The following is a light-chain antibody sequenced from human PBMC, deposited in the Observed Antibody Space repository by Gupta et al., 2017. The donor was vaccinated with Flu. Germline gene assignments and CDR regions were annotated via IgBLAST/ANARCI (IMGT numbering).Light chain of an antibody. CDR1: SGHSSYA. CDR3: QTWDTGVRV. V-gene: IGLV4-69*01. Sequence: QLVLTQSPSASASLGASVKLTCTLSSGHSSYAIALHEQQPEKGPGYVMKLNSDGSDIRGDGIPDRFSGSSSGAERYLTISSMQSEDEGDYYCQTWDTGVRVFGGGTKLTVL. CDR2: LNSDGSD. J-gene: IGLJ3*02.